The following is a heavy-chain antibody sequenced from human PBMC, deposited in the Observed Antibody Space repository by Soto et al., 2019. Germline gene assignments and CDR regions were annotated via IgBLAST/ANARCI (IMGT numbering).Heavy chain of an antibody. D-gene: IGHD2-2*01. V-gene: IGHV1-3*01. CDR3: ARDQDIVVVTDAENNYYYYYGMDV. Sequence: ASVKVSCKASGYTFTSYAMHWVRQAPGQRLEWMGWINAGNGNTKYSQKFQGRVTITRDTSASTAYMELSSLRSEDTAVYYCARDQDIVVVTDAENNYYYYYGMDVWGQGTTVTVSS. CDR1: GYTFTSYA. J-gene: IGHJ6*02. CDR2: INAGNGNT.